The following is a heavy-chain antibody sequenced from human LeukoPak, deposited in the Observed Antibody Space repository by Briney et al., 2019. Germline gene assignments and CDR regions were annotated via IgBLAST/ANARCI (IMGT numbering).Heavy chain of an antibody. Sequence: GGSLRLSCAASGLTFDDYGMSWVRQAPGKGLEWVSGINWNGGSTGYADSVKGRFTISRDNAKNSLYLQMNSLRAEDTALYYCARVVTMVRGVISYYMDVWGKGTTVTVSS. V-gene: IGHV3-20*04. D-gene: IGHD3-10*01. CDR1: GLTFDDYG. J-gene: IGHJ6*03. CDR2: INWNGGST. CDR3: ARVVTMVRGVISYYMDV.